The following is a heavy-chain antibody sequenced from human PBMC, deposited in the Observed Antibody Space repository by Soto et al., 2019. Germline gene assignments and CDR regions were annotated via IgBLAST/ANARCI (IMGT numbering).Heavy chain of an antibody. Sequence: QVQLVESGGGVVQPGRSLRLSCAASGFTFSSYSMHWVRQAPGKGLKWVAVISYDGSNKFYADSVKGRFTISRDNSKNTLSLQMNSRRAEDTAVYYCARDRGCSDGSCGSSFDCWGQGTLVTVSS. CDR1: GFTFSSYS. CDR3: ARDRGCSDGSCGSSFDC. CDR2: ISYDGSNK. J-gene: IGHJ4*02. D-gene: IGHD2-15*01. V-gene: IGHV3-30-3*01.